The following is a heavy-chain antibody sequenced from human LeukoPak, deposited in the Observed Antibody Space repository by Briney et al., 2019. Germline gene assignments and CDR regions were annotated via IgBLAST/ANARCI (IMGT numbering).Heavy chain of an antibody. D-gene: IGHD3-22*01. CDR1: GGSISSGGYY. V-gene: IGHV4-31*03. Sequence: SETLSLTCTVSGGSISSGGYYWSWIRQHPGKGLEWIGYIYYSGSTYYNPSLKSRVTISVDTSKNQFSLKLSSVTAADTAVYYCARAGGTYYYDSSGYANDAFDIWGQGTMVTVSS. CDR2: IYYSGST. J-gene: IGHJ3*02. CDR3: ARAGGTYYYDSSGYANDAFDI.